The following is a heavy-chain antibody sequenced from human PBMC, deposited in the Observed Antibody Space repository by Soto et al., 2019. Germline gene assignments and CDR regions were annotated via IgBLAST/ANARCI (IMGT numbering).Heavy chain of an antibody. D-gene: IGHD4-17*01. CDR1: GGSFSGYY. Sequence: SETLSLTCAVYGGSFSGYYWSWIRPPPGKGLEWIGEINHSGSTNYNPSLKSRVTISVDTSKNQFSLKLSSVTAADTAVYYCARSLTTTVTTFRYSGQGTLVTVSS. V-gene: IGHV4-34*01. CDR2: INHSGST. J-gene: IGHJ4*02. CDR3: ARSLTTTVTTFRY.